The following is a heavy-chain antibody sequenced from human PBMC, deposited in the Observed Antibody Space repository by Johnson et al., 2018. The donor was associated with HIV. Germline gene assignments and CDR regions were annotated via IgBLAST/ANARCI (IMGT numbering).Heavy chain of an antibody. D-gene: IGHD2-15*01. CDR1: GFTFSSYA. Sequence: LRLSCAASGFTFSSYAMHWVRRAPGKGLEWLAVVSHDGSNEYYADYVKGRCTVSRDKSQNSLYLQMNSLRAEDTAVYYCAKFGCSGGSCYSVMAYAYDILGQGTMVTVAS. V-gene: IGHV3-30*18. CDR2: VSHDGSNE. J-gene: IGHJ3*02. CDR3: AKFGCSGGSCYSVMAYAYDI.